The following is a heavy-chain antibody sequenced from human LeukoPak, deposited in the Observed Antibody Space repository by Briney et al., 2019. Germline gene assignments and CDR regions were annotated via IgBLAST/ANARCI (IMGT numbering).Heavy chain of an antibody. D-gene: IGHD2-2*01. V-gene: IGHV4-31*03. CDR3: ARYCSXXXXXXXGFDX. Sequence: PSQTLSLTCTVSGGSISSGGYYWSWIRQHPGKGLEWIGYIYYSGSTYSNPSLKSRVTISVDTSKNQFSLNLSSVTAADTAVYYCARYCSXXXXXXXGFDXXGXXXLVTX. CDR2: IYYSGST. J-gene: IGHJ5*02. CDR1: GGSISSGGYY.